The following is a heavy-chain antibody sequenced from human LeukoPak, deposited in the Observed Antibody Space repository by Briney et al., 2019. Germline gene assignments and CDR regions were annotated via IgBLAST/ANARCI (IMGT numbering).Heavy chain of an antibody. J-gene: IGHJ5*02. D-gene: IGHD4-11*01. CDR2: IYYSGST. CDR1: GGSISSYY. V-gene: IGHV4-59*01. CDR3: AREVTAVTTRQNWFDP. Sequence: SETLSLTCTVSGGSISSYYWSWIRQPPGKGLEWIGYIYYSGSTNYNPSLKSRVTISVDTSKNQFSLKLSSVTAADTAVYYCAREVTAVTTRQNWFDPWGQGTLVTVSS.